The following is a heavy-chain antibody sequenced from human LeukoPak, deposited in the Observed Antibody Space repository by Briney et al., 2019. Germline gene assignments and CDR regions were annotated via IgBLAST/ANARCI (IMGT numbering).Heavy chain of an antibody. CDR3: ARVRGSARSSSWAFDY. CDR1: GGSFSGYY. Sequence: PSETLSLTCAVYGGSFSGYYWSWIRQPPGKGLEWIGEINHSGSTNYNPSLKSRVTISVDTSKNQFSLKLSSVTAADTAVYYCARVRGSARSSSWAFDYWGQGTLVTVSS. D-gene: IGHD6-13*01. CDR2: INHSGST. V-gene: IGHV4-34*01. J-gene: IGHJ4*02.